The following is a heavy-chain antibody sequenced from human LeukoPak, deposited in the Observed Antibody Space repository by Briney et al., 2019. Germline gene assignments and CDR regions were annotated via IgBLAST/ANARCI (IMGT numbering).Heavy chain of an antibody. V-gene: IGHV3-23*01. D-gene: IGHD4-23*01. Sequence: GGSLRLSCAASGFTFSSYAMNWVRQAPGKGLEWVSSISSSGGATYYADSVKGRFTISRDNSKNTLYLQMNSLRAEDTAVYYCAKSPVTANYGANPESVCGQGTLVTVSS. CDR3: AKSPVTANYGANPESV. CDR1: GFTFSSYA. CDR2: ISSSGGAT. J-gene: IGHJ4*02.